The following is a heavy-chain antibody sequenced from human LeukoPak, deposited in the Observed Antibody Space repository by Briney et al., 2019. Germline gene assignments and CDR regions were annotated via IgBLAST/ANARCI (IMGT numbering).Heavy chain of an antibody. V-gene: IGHV1-2*02. CDR1: GYNFTNFW. CDR3: ARVVGIAVAGFDAFDI. CDR2: INPNSGGT. D-gene: IGHD6-19*01. J-gene: IGHJ3*02. Sequence: GESLKISCKASGYNFTNFWIGWVRQAPGQGLEWMGWINPNSGGTNYAQKFQGRVTMTRDTSISTAYMELSRLRSDDTAVYYCARVVGIAVAGFDAFDIWAKGQWSPSLQ.